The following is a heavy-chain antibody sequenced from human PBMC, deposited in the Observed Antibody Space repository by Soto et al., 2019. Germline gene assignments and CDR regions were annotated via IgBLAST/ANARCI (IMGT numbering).Heavy chain of an antibody. CDR1: GDSISSGGYY. CDR2: LDYSGST. V-gene: IGHV4-31*03. CDR3: ARVTPAAGTPY. J-gene: IGHJ4*02. Sequence: VQLQESGPGLVKPSQTLSLTCSVSGDSISSGGYYWSWIRQYPGKGLEWVGYLDYSGSTYYNSSLKSRLTISADMSKNQFSLKLRSVTAADTAVYYCARVTPAAGTPYWGQGTLVTVSS. D-gene: IGHD6-13*01.